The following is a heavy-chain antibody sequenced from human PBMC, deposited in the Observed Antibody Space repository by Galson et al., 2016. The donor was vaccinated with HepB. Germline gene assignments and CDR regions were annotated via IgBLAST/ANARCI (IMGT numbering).Heavy chain of an antibody. Sequence: SVKVSCKASGGTFRYYVLSWVRQAPGQGLEWMGGIRPMYATPNYAQKFHGRITITADDSTSTAYMELSSLRSDDTAVYYCTRDEGGTYRFDHWGQGTLVTVSS. D-gene: IGHD1-26*01. CDR3: TRDEGGTYRFDH. CDR2: IRPMYATP. V-gene: IGHV1-69*13. CDR1: GGTFRYYV. J-gene: IGHJ4*02.